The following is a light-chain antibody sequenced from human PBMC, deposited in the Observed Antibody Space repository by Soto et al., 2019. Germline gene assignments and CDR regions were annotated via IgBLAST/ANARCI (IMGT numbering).Light chain of an antibody. V-gene: IGKV1-5*03. CDR2: KAS. CDR3: QQYNSFMYT. CDR1: QSISSL. J-gene: IGKJ2*01. Sequence: DIQMTQSPSTLSASVGDRVTITCRASQSISSLLAWYQQKPGKAPKLLIYKASSLESGVPSRFSGSGSGTEFTLTISSLQPDDFATYYCQQYNSFMYTFGQGTKVDIK.